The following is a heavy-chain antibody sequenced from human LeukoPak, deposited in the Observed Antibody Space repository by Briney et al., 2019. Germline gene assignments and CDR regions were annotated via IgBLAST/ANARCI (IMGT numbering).Heavy chain of an antibody. V-gene: IGHV3-23*01. J-gene: IGHJ4*02. Sequence: GGSLRLSCAASGFTFSSYAMSWVRQAPGNGLEWVSAISGSGGSTYYADSVKGRFTISRDNSKNTLYLQMNSLRAEDTAVYYCGGSLRFLEWLSPHNYWGQGTLVTVSS. CDR1: GFTFSSYA. CDR3: GGSLRFLEWLSPHNY. CDR2: ISGSGGST. D-gene: IGHD3-3*01.